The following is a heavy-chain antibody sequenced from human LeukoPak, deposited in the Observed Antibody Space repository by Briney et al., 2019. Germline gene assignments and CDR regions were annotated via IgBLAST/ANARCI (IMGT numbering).Heavy chain of an antibody. J-gene: IGHJ4*02. CDR2: IYYSGST. D-gene: IGHD4-17*01. CDR3: ARGLRGYGAAWV. Sequence: SETLSLTCTVSGGSVSSGSYYWSWIRQPPGKGLEWIGYIYYSGSTNYNPSLKSRVTISVDTSKNQFSLKLSSVTAADTAVYYCARGLRGYGAAWVWGQGTLVTVSS. CDR1: GGSVSSGSYY. V-gene: IGHV4-61*01.